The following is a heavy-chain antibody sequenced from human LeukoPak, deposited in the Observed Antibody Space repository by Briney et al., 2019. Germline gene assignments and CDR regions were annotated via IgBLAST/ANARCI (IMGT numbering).Heavy chain of an antibody. V-gene: IGHV4-39*07. J-gene: IGHJ4*02. CDR1: GGSISSSSYY. CDR2: IYYSGST. D-gene: IGHD3-22*01. CDR3: ARVPYYYDSSVDY. Sequence: PSETPSLTCTVSGGSISSSSYYWGWIRQPPGKGLEWIGSIYYSGSTYYNPSLKSRVTISVDTSKNQFSLKLSSVTAADTAVYYCARVPYYYDSSVDYWGQGTLVTVSS.